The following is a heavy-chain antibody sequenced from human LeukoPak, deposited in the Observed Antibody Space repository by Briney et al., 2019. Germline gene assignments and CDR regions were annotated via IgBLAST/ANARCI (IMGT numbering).Heavy chain of an antibody. CDR2: ISSSSSYI. Sequence: GGSLRLSCAASGFTFSSCSMNWVRQAPGKGLEWVSSISSSSSYIYYADSVKGRFTISRDNAKNSLYLQMNSLRAEDTAVYYCARECTGSTSCYPYWGQGTLVTVSS. V-gene: IGHV3-21*01. D-gene: IGHD2-2*01. J-gene: IGHJ4*02. CDR3: ARECTGSTSCYPY. CDR1: GFTFSSCS.